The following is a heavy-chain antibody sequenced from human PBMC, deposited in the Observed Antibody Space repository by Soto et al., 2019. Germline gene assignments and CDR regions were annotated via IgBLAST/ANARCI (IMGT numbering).Heavy chain of an antibody. CDR2: ISAYNGNT. CDR3: RVNWPLFDY. Sequence: ASVKVSCKASGYTFTSYGISWVRQAPGQGLEWMGWISAYNGNTNYAQKLQGRVTMTTDTSTSTAYMVLWSLRSDDTAVYYCRVNWPLFDYWGQGSLVTVSS. J-gene: IGHJ4*02. CDR1: GYTFTSYG. D-gene: IGHD6-13*01. V-gene: IGHV1-18*01.